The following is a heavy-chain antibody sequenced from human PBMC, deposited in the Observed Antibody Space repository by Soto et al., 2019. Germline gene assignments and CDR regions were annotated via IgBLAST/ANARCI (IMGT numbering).Heavy chain of an antibody. V-gene: IGHV3-21*01. J-gene: IGHJ4*02. CDR1: GFTFNDYS. D-gene: IGHD3-3*01. CDR2: ISRRSSYI. CDR3: ARDGGVNYDFWSGYWLDY. Sequence: EVQLVESGGGLVKPGGSLRLSCAASGFTFNDYSINWVRQAPGKGLEWVSSISRRSSYIYYADSVKGRFTISRDNAKNSRYLQMNSLSAEDTAVYYCARDGGVNYDFWSGYWLDYWGQGTLFTVSS.